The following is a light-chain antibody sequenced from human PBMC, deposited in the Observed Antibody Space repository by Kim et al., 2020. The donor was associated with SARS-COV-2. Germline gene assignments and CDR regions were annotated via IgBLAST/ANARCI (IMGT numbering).Light chain of an antibody. CDR3: QPWDSRV. V-gene: IGLV3-1*01. J-gene: IGLJ3*02. CDR1: KLGDKY. Sequence: SYELTQPPSVSVSPGQTASITCSGDKLGDKYTCWYQQRPGQSPVLVIYQDTKRPSGIPERFSGSNSGNTATLTISGTQAIDEADYYCQPWDSRVFGGGT. CDR2: QDT.